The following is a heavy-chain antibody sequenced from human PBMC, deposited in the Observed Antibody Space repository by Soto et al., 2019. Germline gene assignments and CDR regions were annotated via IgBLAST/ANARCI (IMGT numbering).Heavy chain of an antibody. J-gene: IGHJ4*02. CDR1: GGTFSSYA. V-gene: IGHV1-69*01. Sequence: QVQLVQSGAEVKKPGSTVKVSCKASGGTFSSYAISWVRQAPGQGLEWMGGIIPIFGTANYAQKFQGRVTITADESTSTVYMELSSLRSEDTDVYYCARHNSGYDKTFRGVVASFDYWGQGTLVTVSS. CDR3: ARHNSGYDKTFRGVVASFDY. CDR2: IIPIFGTA. D-gene: IGHD5-12*01.